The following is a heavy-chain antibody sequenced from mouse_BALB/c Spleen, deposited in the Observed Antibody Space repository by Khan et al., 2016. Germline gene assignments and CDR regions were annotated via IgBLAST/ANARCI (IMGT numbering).Heavy chain of an antibody. J-gene: IGHJ4*01. V-gene: IGHV2-2*02. CDR1: GFSLTSYG. D-gene: IGHD4-1*01. CDR3: ARNRANGDYAMDY. Sequence: QVQLQQSGPGLVQPSQSLSITCTVSGFSLTSYGVHWVRQSPGGVLEWLGVLWRGGSTAYNAAFISRLSISKDNSTSHVFFKMNSLQTNDTAIYYCARNRANGDYAMDYWGLGTSVTVSS. CDR2: LWRGGST.